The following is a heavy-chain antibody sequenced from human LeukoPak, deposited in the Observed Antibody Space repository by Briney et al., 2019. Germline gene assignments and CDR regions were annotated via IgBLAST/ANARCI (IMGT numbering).Heavy chain of an antibody. D-gene: IGHD1-1*01. V-gene: IGHV3-74*01. J-gene: IGHJ3*02. CDR3: SRGGSPPEALGDSFDI. CDR1: GFSFSSYW. Sequence: GESLKISCAASGFSFSSYWMHWVRQAPGKGLVWVSRINSDGSSTIYADSVKGRFTISRDNTKHTLYLQMNSLRADDSAVYYCSRGGSPPEALGDSFDIWGQGTMVTVSS. CDR2: INSDGSST.